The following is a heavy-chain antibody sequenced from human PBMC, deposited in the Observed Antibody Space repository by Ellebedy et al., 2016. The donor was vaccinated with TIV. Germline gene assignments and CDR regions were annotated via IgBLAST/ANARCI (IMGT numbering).Heavy chain of an antibody. CDR3: TRRWDGSEYHQDFDY. CDR1: GFTFSGSA. D-gene: IGHD3-22*01. V-gene: IGHV3-73*01. J-gene: IGHJ4*02. CDR2: IRGKANSYAT. Sequence: GESLKISCAASGFTFSGSAMHWVRQAPGKGLEWVGCIRGKANSYATAYAASVEGRFTISRDDSKNTSYLQMNRLKTEDTAMYYCTRRWDGSEYHQDFDYWGQGTLVTVSS.